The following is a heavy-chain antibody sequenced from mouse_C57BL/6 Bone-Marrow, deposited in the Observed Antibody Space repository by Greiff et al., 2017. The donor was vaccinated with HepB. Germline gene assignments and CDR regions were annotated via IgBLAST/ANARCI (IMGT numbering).Heavy chain of an antibody. J-gene: IGHJ2*01. Sequence: EVKLVESGGGLVKPGGSLKLSCAASGFTFSSYAMSWVRQTPEKRLEWVATISDGGSYTYYPDNVKGRFTISRDNAKNNQYLQMSHLKSEDAAMYSCTREQWLRGYFDYWGQGTTLTVSS. CDR2: ISDGGSYT. CDR1: GFTFSSYA. V-gene: IGHV5-4*01. CDR3: TREQWLRGYFDY. D-gene: IGHD2-2*01.